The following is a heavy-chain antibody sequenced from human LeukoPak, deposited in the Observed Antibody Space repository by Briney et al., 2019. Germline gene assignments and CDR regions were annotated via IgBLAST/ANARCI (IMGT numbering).Heavy chain of an antibody. J-gene: IGHJ4*02. CDR3: ATVIGPWSSGYPTSFDY. D-gene: IGHD3-22*01. CDR2: IYYSGST. Sequence: SETLSLTCTVSGGSISSGGYYWSWIRQHPGKGLEWIGYIYYSGSTYYNPSLKSRVTISVDTSKNQFSLKLSSVTAAASAVYYCATVIGPWSSGYPTSFDYWGQGTLVTVSS. CDR1: GGSISSGGYY. V-gene: IGHV4-31*03.